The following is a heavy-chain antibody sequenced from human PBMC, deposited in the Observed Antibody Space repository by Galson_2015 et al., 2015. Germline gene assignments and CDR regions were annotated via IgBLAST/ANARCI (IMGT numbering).Heavy chain of an antibody. CDR3: ARDPNASGSFAVHFYYYYGMDV. CDR2: ISHDGKEK. V-gene: IGHV3-30*03. CDR1: GFTFRHHA. J-gene: IGHJ6*02. Sequence: SLRLSCAASGFTFRHHAINWVRQVPGKGLEWVSVISHDGKEKHYADSVKGRFTISRDNGNNRLYLQMSSLRREDTAVYYCARDPNASGSFAVHFYYYYGMDVWGQGTTVTVSS. D-gene: IGHD1-26*01.